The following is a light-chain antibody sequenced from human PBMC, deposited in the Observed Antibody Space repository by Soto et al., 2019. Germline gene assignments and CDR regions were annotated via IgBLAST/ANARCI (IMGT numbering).Light chain of an antibody. CDR3: SSYSSSSTYVV. CDR2: GVS. V-gene: IGLV2-14*03. Sequence: QSALTQPASVSGSPGQSITISCTGTSSDVGGYNYVSWYQHHPGKAPRLLIYGVSNRPSGVSHRFSGSKSGNSASLTISGLQAEDEADYYCSSYSSSSTYVVFGGGTKLTVL. CDR1: SSDVGGYNY. J-gene: IGLJ2*01.